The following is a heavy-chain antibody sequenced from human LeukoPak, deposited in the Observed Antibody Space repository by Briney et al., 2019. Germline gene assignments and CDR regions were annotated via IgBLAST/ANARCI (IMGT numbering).Heavy chain of an antibody. CDR2: ISAYNGNT. CDR1: GYTFTSYG. Sequence: GASVKVSCKASGYTFTSYGISWVRQAPGQGLEWMGWISAYNGNTNYAQKLQGRVTMTTDTSTSTAYMELRSLRSDDTAVYYCASRPLYYYDSSGYPGWNDYWGQGTLVTVSS. J-gene: IGHJ4*02. CDR3: ASRPLYYYDSSGYPGWNDY. V-gene: IGHV1-18*01. D-gene: IGHD3-22*01.